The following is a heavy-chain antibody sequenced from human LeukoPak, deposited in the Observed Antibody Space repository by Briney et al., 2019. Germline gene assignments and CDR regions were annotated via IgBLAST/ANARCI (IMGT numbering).Heavy chain of an antibody. CDR2: ISGSGGST. CDR1: GFTFSSYG. Sequence: GGSLRLSCAASGFTFSSYGMSWVRQAPGKGLEWVSAISGSGGSTYYADSVKGRFTISRDNSKNTLYLQMNSLRAEDTAVYYCAKVPMGNYYGSGSPNWFDPWGQGTLVTVSS. V-gene: IGHV3-23*01. D-gene: IGHD3-10*01. J-gene: IGHJ5*02. CDR3: AKVPMGNYYGSGSPNWFDP.